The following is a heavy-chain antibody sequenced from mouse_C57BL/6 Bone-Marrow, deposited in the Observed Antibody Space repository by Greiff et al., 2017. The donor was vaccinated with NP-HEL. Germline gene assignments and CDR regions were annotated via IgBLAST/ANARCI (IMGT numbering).Heavy chain of an antibody. J-gene: IGHJ4*01. V-gene: IGHV5-15*01. CDR1: GFTFSDYG. D-gene: IGHD1-2*01. CDR2: LSNLAYSI. Sequence: DVMLVESGGGLVQPGGSLKLSCAASGFTFSDYGMAWVRQAPRTGPEWVAFLSNLAYSIYYADTVTGRFTISSENAKNTLYLEMSSLRSEDTAMYYCARFTTAGAMDYWGQGTSVTVSS. CDR3: ARFTTAGAMDY.